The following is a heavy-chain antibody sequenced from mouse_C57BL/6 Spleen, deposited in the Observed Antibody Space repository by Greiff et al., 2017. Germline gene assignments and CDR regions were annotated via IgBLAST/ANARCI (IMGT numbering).Heavy chain of an antibody. Sequence: QVQLQQPGAELVKPGASVKLSCKASGYTFTSYWMHWVKQRPGQGLEWIGMIHPNSGSTNYNEKFKSKATLTVDKSSSTAYMQLSSLTSDDSAVYYCARWVYSNYAMDYWGQGTSVTVSS. V-gene: IGHV1-64*01. D-gene: IGHD2-5*01. J-gene: IGHJ4*01. CDR2: IHPNSGST. CDR3: ARWVYSNYAMDY. CDR1: GYTFTSYW.